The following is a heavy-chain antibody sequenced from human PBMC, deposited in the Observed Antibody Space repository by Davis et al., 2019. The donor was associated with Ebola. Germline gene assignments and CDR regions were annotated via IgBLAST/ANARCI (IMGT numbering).Heavy chain of an antibody. Sequence: SGPTLVKPTQTLTLTCTFSGFSLSTSGMCVSWIRQPPGKALEWLARIDWDDDKYYSTSLKTRLTISKDTSKNQVVLTMTNMDPVDTATYYCARIRITMVQGVEWDRYYFDYWGQGTLVTVSS. D-gene: IGHD3-10*01. V-gene: IGHV2-70*11. CDR2: IDWDDDK. CDR1: GFSLSTSGMC. J-gene: IGHJ4*02. CDR3: ARIRITMVQGVEWDRYYFDY.